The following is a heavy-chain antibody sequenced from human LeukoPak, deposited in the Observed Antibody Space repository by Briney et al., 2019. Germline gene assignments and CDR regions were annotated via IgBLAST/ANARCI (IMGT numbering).Heavy chain of an antibody. Sequence: GGCLRLSCSASGFTFTSYAMHWVRQAPGKGLEYGSAIGISGVSTYYADSVKGRFTISRDNSKTTLYLQMSTLRAEDTAVYYCVKGQMDYWGQGTLVTVSS. CDR1: GFTFTSYA. J-gene: IGHJ4*02. V-gene: IGHV3-64D*06. CDR2: IGISGVST. D-gene: IGHD5-24*01. CDR3: VKGQMDY.